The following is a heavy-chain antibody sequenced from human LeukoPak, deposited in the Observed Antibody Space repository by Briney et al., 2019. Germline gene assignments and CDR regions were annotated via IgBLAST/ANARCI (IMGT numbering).Heavy chain of an antibody. D-gene: IGHD2-15*01. V-gene: IGHV3-23*01. CDR2: IYGSDDKT. CDR3: AKTQGYYDA. Sequence: GGSLRLSCVASGFTFSNYAMSWVRQAPGKGLELVSGIYGSDDKTVYGDAVKGRFTISRDNSKTTLYLQMNSLRADDPAVYYCAKTQGYYDAWGQGALVTVSS. J-gene: IGHJ5*02. CDR1: GFTFSNYA.